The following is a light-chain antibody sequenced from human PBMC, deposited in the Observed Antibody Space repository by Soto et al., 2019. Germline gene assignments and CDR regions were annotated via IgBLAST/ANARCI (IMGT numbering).Light chain of an antibody. Sequence: DIQITQSPATLSASLVDRVTITCRASQSISSWLAWYQQKPGKAPKLLIYDASSLESGVPSRFSGSGSGTEFTLTISSLQPDDFATYYCQQYNSYPWTFGQGTKVDI. CDR1: QSISSW. CDR2: DAS. CDR3: QQYNSYPWT. V-gene: IGKV1-5*01. J-gene: IGKJ1*01.